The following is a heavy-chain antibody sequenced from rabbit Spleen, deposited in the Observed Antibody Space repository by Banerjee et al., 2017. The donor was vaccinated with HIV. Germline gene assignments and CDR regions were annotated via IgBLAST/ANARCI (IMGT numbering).Heavy chain of an antibody. J-gene: IGHJ4*01. CDR3: GRAGEGGYGYLDL. CDR1: GFDFSRYYM. CDR2: IDPVFGIT. Sequence: QEQLKESGGGLVQPGGSLKLSCKASGFDFSRYYMSWVRQAPGKGLEWIGYIDPVFGITYFANWAKGRFTISKTSSTTVTLQMTSLTAADTATFFCGRAGEGGYGYLDLWGPGTLVTVS. D-gene: IGHD2-1*01. V-gene: IGHV1S45*01.